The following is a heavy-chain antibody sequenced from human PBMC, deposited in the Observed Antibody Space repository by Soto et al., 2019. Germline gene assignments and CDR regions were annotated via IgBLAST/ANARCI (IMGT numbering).Heavy chain of an antibody. V-gene: IGHV1-69*01. D-gene: IGHD2-2*01. J-gene: IGHJ6*02. CDR1: GGTFSSYA. CDR2: IIPIFGTA. CDR3: ARSTSLGGVVVVPAAMDAYYYYGMDV. Sequence: QVQLVQSGAEVKKPGSSVKVSCKASGGTFSSYAISWVRQAPGQGLEWMGGIIPIFGTANYAQKFQGRVTITADESTSTAYMELSSLRSEDTAVYYCARSTSLGGVVVVPAAMDAYYYYGMDVWGQGTTVTVSS.